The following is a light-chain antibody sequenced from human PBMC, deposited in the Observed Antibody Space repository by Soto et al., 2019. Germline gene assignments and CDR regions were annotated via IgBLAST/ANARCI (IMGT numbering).Light chain of an antibody. CDR2: WAS. Sequence: DIVMTQSPDSLAVSPGERATINCKSSQSVLYSSNNKNYLAWYQQKPRQPPKLLIYWASTRESGVPDRFSGSGSGTDFTLTISSLQAEDVAVYYCQQYLNTPYTFGQGTKLEIK. V-gene: IGKV4-1*01. CDR1: QSVLYSSNNKNY. J-gene: IGKJ2*01. CDR3: QQYLNTPYT.